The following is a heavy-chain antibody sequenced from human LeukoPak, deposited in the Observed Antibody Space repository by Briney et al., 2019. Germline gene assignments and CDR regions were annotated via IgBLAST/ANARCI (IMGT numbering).Heavy chain of an antibody. J-gene: IGHJ4*02. Sequence: GGSLSLSCAASGFTFSSYWMHWVRHAPGKGLVWVSRIDSDGRSTSYADSVKGRFTISRDNAKNMLYLQMNSLRAEDTAVYYCARDRPRYAFDYWGQGTLVTVSS. D-gene: IGHD6-6*01. CDR2: IDSDGRST. CDR3: ARDRPRYAFDY. CDR1: GFTFSSYW. V-gene: IGHV3-74*01.